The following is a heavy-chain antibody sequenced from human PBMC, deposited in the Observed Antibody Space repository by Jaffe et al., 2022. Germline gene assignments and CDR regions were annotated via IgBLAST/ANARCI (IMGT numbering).Heavy chain of an antibody. CDR2: IYPGDSDT. V-gene: IGHV5-51*03. Sequence: EVQLVQSGAEVKKPGESLKISCKGSGYSFTSYWIGWVRQMPGKGLEWMGIIYPGDSDTRYSPSFQGQVTISADKSISTAYLQWSSLKASDTAMYYCVRYLWVTMEDGYYFDYWGQGTLVTVSS. CDR3: VRYLWVTMEDGYYFDY. CDR1: GYSFTSYW. D-gene: IGHD4-17*01. J-gene: IGHJ4*02.